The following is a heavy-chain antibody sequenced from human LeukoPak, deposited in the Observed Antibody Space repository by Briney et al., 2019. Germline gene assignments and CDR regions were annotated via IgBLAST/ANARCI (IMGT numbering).Heavy chain of an antibody. D-gene: IGHD2-2*01. CDR2: TSSSDPGT. V-gene: IGHV3-23*01. CDR1: GFPLSSYA. J-gene: IGHJ4*02. CDR3: ARAYCSSTSCYLAYFDY. Sequence: GGSLRLSCAASGFPLSSYAMSWVRQASGKGLEWVSATSSSDPGTYYADSVKGRFTISRDNSKNTLYLQMNSLRAEDTAVYYCARAYCSSTSCYLAYFDYWGQGTLVTVSS.